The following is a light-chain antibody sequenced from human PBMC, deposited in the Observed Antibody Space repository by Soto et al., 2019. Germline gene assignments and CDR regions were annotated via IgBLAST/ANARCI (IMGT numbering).Light chain of an antibody. V-gene: IGKV1-33*01. J-gene: IGKJ3*01. CDR3: QQYDNLPPFT. CDR2: GAS. Sequence: DIQMTQSTSSLSASVGARISITCQASQDIRTSLSWFQQKPGRAPKLLIYGASNLETGVPSRFRGSGSGTDFTFTISSLQPEDIATYYCQQYDNLPPFTFGPGTKVDIK. CDR1: QDIRTS.